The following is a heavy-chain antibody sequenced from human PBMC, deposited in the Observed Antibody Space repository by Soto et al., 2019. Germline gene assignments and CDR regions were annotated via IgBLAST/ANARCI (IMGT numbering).Heavy chain of an antibody. J-gene: IGHJ4*02. CDR2: IIPIFGTA. CDR3: ASWDYSTSLMRGYFDY. Sequence: SVRVSCKASGGTFSSYAISWVRQAPGQGLEWMGGIIPIFGTANYAQKFQGRVTITADKSTSTAYMELSSLRSEDTAVYYCASWDYSTSLMRGYFDYWGQGTLVTVSS. CDR1: GGTFSSYA. V-gene: IGHV1-69*06. D-gene: IGHD2-2*01.